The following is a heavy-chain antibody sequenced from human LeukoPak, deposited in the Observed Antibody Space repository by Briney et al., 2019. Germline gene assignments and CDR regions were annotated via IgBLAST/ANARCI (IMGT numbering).Heavy chain of an antibody. J-gene: IGHJ4*02. V-gene: IGHV1-2*04. Sequence: GSVKVSCKASGYTFTGYYMHWVRQAPEQGLEWMGWINPNSGGTNYAQKFQGWVTMTRDTSISTAYMELSRLRSDDTAVYYCARVRGYGDYDGFGYWGQGTLVTVSS. D-gene: IGHD4-17*01. CDR3: ARVRGYGDYDGFGY. CDR2: INPNSGGT. CDR1: GYTFTGYY.